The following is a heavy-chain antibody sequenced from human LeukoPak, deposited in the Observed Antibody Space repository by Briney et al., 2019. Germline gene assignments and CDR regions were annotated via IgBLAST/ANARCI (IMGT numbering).Heavy chain of an antibody. CDR2: IWYDGSNK. Sequence: GGSLRLSCAASGFTFSSYGMHWVRQAPGKGLEWVAVIWYDGSNKYYADSVKGRFTISRDNSKNTLYLQMSSLRAEDTAVYYCAGDVWFGELLFDYWGQGILVTVSS. CDR1: GFTFSSYG. J-gene: IGHJ4*02. CDR3: AGDVWFGELLFDY. V-gene: IGHV3-33*01. D-gene: IGHD3-10*01.